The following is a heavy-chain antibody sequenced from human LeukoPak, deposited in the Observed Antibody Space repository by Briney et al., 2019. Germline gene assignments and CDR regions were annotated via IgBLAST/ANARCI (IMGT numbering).Heavy chain of an antibody. CDR2: IIPILGIA. CDR3: ARAPYYYDSSGYSRSAFDI. CDR1: GGTFSSYA. D-gene: IGHD3-22*01. J-gene: IGHJ3*02. V-gene: IGHV1-69*04. Sequence: EASVKVSCKASGGTFSSYAISWVRQAPGQGLEWMGRIIPILGIANYAQKFQGRVTITADKSTSTAYMELSSLRSEDTAVYYCARAPYYYDSSGYSRSAFDIWGQGTMVTVSS.